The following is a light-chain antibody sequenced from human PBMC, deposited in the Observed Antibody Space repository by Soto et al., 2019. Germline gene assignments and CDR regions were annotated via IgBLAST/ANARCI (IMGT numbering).Light chain of an antibody. CDR3: CSFAVGAALV. CDR1: SSNVGTYDL. J-gene: IGLJ2*01. Sequence: QSALTQPASVSASPGQSITISCTGTSSNVGTYDLVSWYQHHPDKAPKLIIYEGTKRPSGISSRFSGSKSGNTVSLTISGLHAEDDADYYCCSFAVGAALVFGGGTKLTVL. V-gene: IGLV2-23*01. CDR2: EGT.